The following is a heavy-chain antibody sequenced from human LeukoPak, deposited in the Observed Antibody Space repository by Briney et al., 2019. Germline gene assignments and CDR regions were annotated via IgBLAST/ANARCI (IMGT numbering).Heavy chain of an antibody. J-gene: IGHJ4*02. CDR3: ARDPWYSSDPASDY. D-gene: IGHD6-19*01. CDR2: IYYSGST. V-gene: IGHV4-59*12. Sequence: SETLSLTCTVSGDSISNYYWSWIRQPPGNGLEGIGYIYYSGSTNYNPSLKSRVTMSVDTSKDQFSLKLSSVTAADTAVYYCARDPWYSSDPASDYWGQGTLVTVSS. CDR1: GDSISNYY.